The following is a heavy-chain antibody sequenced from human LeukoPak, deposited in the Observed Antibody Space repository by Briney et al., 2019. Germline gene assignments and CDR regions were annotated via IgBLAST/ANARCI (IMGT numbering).Heavy chain of an antibody. J-gene: IGHJ4*02. CDR3: AKDVEEYSYGNFAY. V-gene: IGHV3-9*01. Sequence: LRLSCAASGFTFDDYAMHWVRQAPGKGLEWVSGISWNSGSIGYADSVKSRFTISRDNAKNSLYLQMNSLRAEDTALYYCAKDVEEYSYGNFAYWGQGTLVTASS. CDR1: GFTFDDYA. CDR2: ISWNSGSI. D-gene: IGHD5-18*01.